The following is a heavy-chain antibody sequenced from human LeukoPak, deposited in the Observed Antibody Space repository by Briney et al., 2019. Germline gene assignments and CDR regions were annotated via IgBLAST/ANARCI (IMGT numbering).Heavy chain of an antibody. CDR3: ATDLDCSSTSCSYYYYGMDV. Sequence: GASVKVSCKVSGYTLTELSMHWVRQAPGKGLEWMGGFDPEDGETIYAQKFQGRVTMTEDTSTDTAYMELSSLRPEDTAVYYCATDLDCSSTSCSYYYYGMDVWGQGTTVTVSS. D-gene: IGHD2-2*01. V-gene: IGHV1-24*01. CDR1: GYTLTELS. CDR2: FDPEDGET. J-gene: IGHJ6*02.